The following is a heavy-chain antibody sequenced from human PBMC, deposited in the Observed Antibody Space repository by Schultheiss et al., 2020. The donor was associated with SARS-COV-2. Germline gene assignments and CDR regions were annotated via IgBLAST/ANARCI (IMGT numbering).Heavy chain of an antibody. CDR1: GGSFSGYY. Sequence: SETLSLTCAVYGGSFSGYYWSWIRQHPGRGLEWIGYIYYSGSTNYNPSLKSRVTISVDTSKNQFSLKLSSVTAADTAVYYCARATVTNYYYYYGMDVWGQGTTVTVSS. CDR2: IYYSGST. CDR3: ARATVTNYYYYYGMDV. J-gene: IGHJ6*02. D-gene: IGHD4-17*01. V-gene: IGHV4-34*09.